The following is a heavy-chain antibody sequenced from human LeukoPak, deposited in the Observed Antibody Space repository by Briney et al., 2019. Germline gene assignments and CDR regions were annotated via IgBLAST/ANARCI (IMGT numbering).Heavy chain of an antibody. CDR1: GYTFTSYY. V-gene: IGHV1-46*01. J-gene: IGHJ5*02. CDR2: INPSGGST. D-gene: IGHD4-17*01. CDR3: ARVEGIDDYGDYGGSDP. Sequence: ASVKVSCKASGYTFTSYYMHWVRQAPGQGLEWMGIINPSGGSTSYAQRFQGRVTMTRGTSTSTVYMELSSLRSEDTAVYYCARVEGIDDYGDYGGSDPWGQGTLVTVSS.